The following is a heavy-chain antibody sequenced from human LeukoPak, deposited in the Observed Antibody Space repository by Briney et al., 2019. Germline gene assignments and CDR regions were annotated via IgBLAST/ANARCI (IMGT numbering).Heavy chain of an antibody. CDR3: ARRAVAGTGSGTYAFDI. V-gene: IGHV4-4*02. J-gene: IGHJ3*02. D-gene: IGHD6-19*01. CDR2: IYHSGSP. CDR1: GGSISSNNW. Sequence: SGTLSLTCAVSGGSISSNNWWGWVRQPPGKGLEWIGEIYHSGSPNYNPSLKSRVTISVDTSKNQFSLKFSSVIAADTAVYYCARRAVAGTGSGTYAFDIWGQGTMVTVSS.